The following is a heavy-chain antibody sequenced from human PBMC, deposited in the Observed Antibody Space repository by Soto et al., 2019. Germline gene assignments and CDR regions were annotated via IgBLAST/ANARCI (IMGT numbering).Heavy chain of an antibody. V-gene: IGHV3-11*01. Sequence: GGSLRLSCAASGFTFSDYYMSWIRQAPGKGLEWVSYISSSGSTIYYANSVKGRFTISRDNAKNSLYLQMNTLRAEDTAVYYCARAHLGTTARSDYWGQVTLVTVAS. D-gene: IGHD1-26*01. CDR2: ISSSGSTI. CDR1: GFTFSDYY. J-gene: IGHJ4*02. CDR3: ARAHLGTTARSDY.